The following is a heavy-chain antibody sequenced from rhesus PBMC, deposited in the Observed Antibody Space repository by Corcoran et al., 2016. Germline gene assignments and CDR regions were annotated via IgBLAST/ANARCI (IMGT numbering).Heavy chain of an antibody. V-gene: IGHV4S11*01. CDR2: IDRSGST. CDR3: AKDTDYGSNYYAY. J-gene: IGHJ4*01. CDR1: GGSISRSY. D-gene: IGHD4-29*01. Sequence: QVKLQESGPGLVKPLETLSLTCAVSGGSISRSYWSWIRQAPGKGLEWIGRIDRSGSTYYNPSHKSRVNLSVDTSKNQFSLKLSSVTAADTAVYYCAKDTDYGSNYYAYWGQGVLVTVSS.